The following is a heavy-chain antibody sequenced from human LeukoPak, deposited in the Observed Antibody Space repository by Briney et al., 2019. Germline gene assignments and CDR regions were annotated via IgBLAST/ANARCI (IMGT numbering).Heavy chain of an antibody. CDR3: AKDYYDISGSRYDF. CDR2: ISGSGGDT. Sequence: GGSLRLSCAASGFAFSSYAMSWVRQAPGKGLEWVSAISGSGGDTWYADSVRGRLTISRDNSKNTLYMQVNGLRAEDTAVYYCAKDYYDISGSRYDFWGQGTLVTVSS. CDR1: GFAFSSYA. J-gene: IGHJ4*02. D-gene: IGHD3-22*01. V-gene: IGHV3-23*01.